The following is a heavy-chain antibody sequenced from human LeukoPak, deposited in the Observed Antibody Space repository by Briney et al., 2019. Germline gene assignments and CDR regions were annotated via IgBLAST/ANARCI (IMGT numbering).Heavy chain of an antibody. J-gene: IGHJ4*01. CDR1: GFTFSSYG. Sequence: GGSLRLSCAASGFTFSSYGMHWVRQAPGKGLEWVAVIWYDGSNKYYADSVKGRFTISRDNSKNTLYLQMNSLRAEDTAVYYCARVEEYQLPPDYWGHGTLVTVSS. D-gene: IGHD2-2*01. V-gene: IGHV3-33*01. CDR2: IWYDGSNK. CDR3: ARVEEYQLPPDY.